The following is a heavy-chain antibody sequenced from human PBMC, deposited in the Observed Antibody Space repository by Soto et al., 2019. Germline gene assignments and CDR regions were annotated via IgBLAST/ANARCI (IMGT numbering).Heavy chain of an antibody. CDR2: IWYDGSNK. CDR1: GFTFSSYG. Sequence: QVQLVESGGGVVQPGRSLRLSCAASGFTFSSYGMHWVRQAPGKGLEWVAVIWYDGSNKYYADSVKGRFTISRDNSKNTLYLQMNSLRAEDTAVYYCARDGFGGWGYYYYGMDVWGQGTTVTVSS. D-gene: IGHD6-19*01. V-gene: IGHV3-33*01. J-gene: IGHJ6*02. CDR3: ARDGFGGWGYYYYGMDV.